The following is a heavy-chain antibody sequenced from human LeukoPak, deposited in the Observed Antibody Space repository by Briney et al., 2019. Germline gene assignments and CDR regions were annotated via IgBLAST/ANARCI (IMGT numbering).Heavy chain of an antibody. CDR3: ARVETGNCSTTSCWD. D-gene: IGHD2-2*01. J-gene: IGHJ4*02. V-gene: IGHV1-2*02. Sequence: ASVKVSCKASGYTFTGYYMHWVRQAPGQGLEWMGWINPNSGGTNYAQKFQGRVTMTRDTSISTAYMELSRLRSDDTAVYYCARVETGNCSTTSCWDWGQGTLVTVSS. CDR2: INPNSGGT. CDR1: GYTFTGYY.